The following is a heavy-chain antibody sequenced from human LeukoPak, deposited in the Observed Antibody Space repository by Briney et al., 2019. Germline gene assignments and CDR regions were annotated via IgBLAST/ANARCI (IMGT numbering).Heavy chain of an antibody. J-gene: IGHJ4*02. V-gene: IGHV1-24*01. CDR1: GYTLTELS. CDR2: FDPEDGET. D-gene: IGHD6-13*01. CDR3: ATDFLAAAGTLNDY. Sequence: ASVKVSCTVSGYTLTELSMHWVRQAPGKGLEWMGGFDPEDGETIYAQKFQGRVTMTEDTSTDTAYMELSSLRSEDTAVYYCATDFLAAAGTLNDYWGQGTLVTVSS.